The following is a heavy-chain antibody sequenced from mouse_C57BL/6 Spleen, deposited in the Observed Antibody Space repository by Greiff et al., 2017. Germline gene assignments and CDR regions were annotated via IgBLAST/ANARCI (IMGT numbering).Heavy chain of an antibody. V-gene: IGHV3-6*01. CDR2: ISYDGSN. D-gene: IGHD2-14*01. CDR1: GYSITSGYY. Sequence: LMESGPGLVKPSQSLSLTCSVTGYSITSGYYWNWIRQFPGNKLEWMGYISYDGSNNYNPSLKNRISITRDTSKNQFFLKLNSVTTEDTATYYCAREDYRRYFDVWGTGTTVTVSS. J-gene: IGHJ1*03. CDR3: AREDYRRYFDV.